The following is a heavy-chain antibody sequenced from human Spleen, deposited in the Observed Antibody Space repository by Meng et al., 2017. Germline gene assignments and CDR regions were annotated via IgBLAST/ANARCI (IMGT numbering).Heavy chain of an antibody. D-gene: IGHD2-2*01. CDR3: ATYQGVVPTGSFQH. CDR1: GYSISSGYY. V-gene: IGHV4-38-2*01. Sequence: SETLSLTCAISGYSISSGYYWGWIRQPPGKGLEWIGEINHSGSTNYNPSLKSRVTISVDTSKNQFSLKLSSVTAADTAVYYCATYQGVVPTGSFQHWGQGTLVTVSS. CDR2: INHSGST. J-gene: IGHJ1*01.